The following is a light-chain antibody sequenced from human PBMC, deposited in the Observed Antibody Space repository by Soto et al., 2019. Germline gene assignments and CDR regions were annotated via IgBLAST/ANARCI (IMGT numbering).Light chain of an antibody. CDR1: QSISSW. Sequence: DIQMTQSPSTLSASVGDRAIITCRASQSISSWLAWYQQKPGKAPKLLIYKASSLESGVPSRFSGSGSGTEFTLTISSLQPDDFATYYCQQYNSYTYTFGQGTKLEIK. CDR3: QQYNSYTYT. J-gene: IGKJ2*01. V-gene: IGKV1-5*03. CDR2: KAS.